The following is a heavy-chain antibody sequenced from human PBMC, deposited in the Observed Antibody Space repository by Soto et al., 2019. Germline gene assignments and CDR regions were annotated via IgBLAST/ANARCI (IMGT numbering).Heavy chain of an antibody. CDR2: ISYDGSNK. CDR1: GFTFSSYG. D-gene: IGHD2-21*01. V-gene: IGHV3-30*18. CDR3: AKGWGSYDY. Sequence: VQLVESGGGVVQPGRSLRLSCAASGFTFSSYGMHWVRQAPGEGLEWVAVISYDGSNKYYADSVKDRFTISRDNSKNTLYLQMNSLRAEDTAVYYCAKGWGSYDYWGQGTLVTVSS. J-gene: IGHJ4*02.